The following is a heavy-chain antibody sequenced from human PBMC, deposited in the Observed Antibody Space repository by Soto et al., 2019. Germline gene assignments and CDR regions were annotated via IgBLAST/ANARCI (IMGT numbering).Heavy chain of an antibody. V-gene: IGHV3-48*03. CDR1: GFIFSSFE. J-gene: IGHJ1*01. Sequence: GGSLRLSCAASGFIFSSFEMIWVRQAPGKGLEWVSYISGSGYTSDGGPTIHYADSVKGRFTISRNNAKNSLYLQMNSLRVEDTAVYYCARVSQSFIEYFQHWGQGTLVTVSS. CDR2: ISGSGYTSDGGPTI. CDR3: ARVSQSFIEYFQH. D-gene: IGHD3-16*02.